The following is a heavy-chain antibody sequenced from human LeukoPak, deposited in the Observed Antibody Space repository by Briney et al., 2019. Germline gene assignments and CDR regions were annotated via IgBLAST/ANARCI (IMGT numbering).Heavy chain of an antibody. V-gene: IGHV4-39*01. J-gene: IGHJ3*02. CDR2: IYYSGST. CDR3: ASTTPKDIVVVPAAIDFSSAAFDI. Sequence: PSETLSLTCTVSGGSISSSSYYWGWIRQPPGKGLEWIGSIYYSGSTYYNPSLKSRVTISVDTSKNQFSLKLSSVTAADTAVYYCASTTPKDIVVVPAAIDFSSAAFDIWGQGTMVTVSS. CDR1: GGSISSSSYY. D-gene: IGHD2-2*01.